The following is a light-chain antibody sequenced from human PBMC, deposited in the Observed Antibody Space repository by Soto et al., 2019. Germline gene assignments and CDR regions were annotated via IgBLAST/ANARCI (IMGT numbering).Light chain of an antibody. CDR1: QGIGVY. V-gene: IGKV1-27*01. CDR3: QKYNSAPLT. Sequence: DIQMTQSPSSLSASLGDRVTITCRASQGIGVYLAWFQQKPGKVPKLLIYAASALQSGVPSRFSGSGSGTDFTLTISSLQPEDSATYYCQKYNSAPLTLGGGTQAEIK. CDR2: AAS. J-gene: IGKJ4*01.